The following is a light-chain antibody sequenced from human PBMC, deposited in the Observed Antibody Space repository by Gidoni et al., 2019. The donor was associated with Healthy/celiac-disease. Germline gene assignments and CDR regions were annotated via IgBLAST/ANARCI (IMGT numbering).Light chain of an antibody. V-gene: IGKV4-1*01. CDR2: WAS. CDR3: QQYYSTPRT. CDR1: QNVLYSSNNKNY. Sequence: DIVMTPSPDSLVFSLGERATLNLKSSQNVLYSSNNKNYLAWYQQKPGQPPKLLLYWASTRESGVPDRFSGSGSGTDFTLTISSLQAEDVAVYYCQQYYSTPRTFGQGTKVEIK. J-gene: IGKJ1*01.